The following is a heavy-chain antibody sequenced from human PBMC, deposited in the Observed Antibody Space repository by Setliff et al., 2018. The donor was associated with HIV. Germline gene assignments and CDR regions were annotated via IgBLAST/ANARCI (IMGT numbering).Heavy chain of an antibody. CDR1: GYVFSNYG. CDR3: ARLPKPDSSGWGYFDF. D-gene: IGHD3-22*01. V-gene: IGHV1-18*01. CDR2: ISVHNGNT. Sequence: ASVKVSCKASGYVFSNYGISWVRQAPGQGLEWMGWISVHNGNTKSAQNIQGRVTMTTDASTTTAYMELRSLRSDDTAIYYCARLPKPDSSGWGYFDFWGQGTLVTV. J-gene: IGHJ4*02.